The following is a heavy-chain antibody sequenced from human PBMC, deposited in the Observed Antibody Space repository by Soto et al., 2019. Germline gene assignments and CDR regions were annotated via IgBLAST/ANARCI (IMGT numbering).Heavy chain of an antibody. CDR3: AKDLRGYSYGYEGYYFDY. CDR2: ISGSGGST. J-gene: IGHJ4*02. Sequence: EVQLLESGGGLVQPGGSLRLYCAASGFTFSSYAMSWVRQAPGKGLEWVSAISGSGGSTYYADSVKGRFTISRDNSKNTLYLQMNSLRAEDTAVYYCAKDLRGYSYGYEGYYFDYWGQGTLVTVSS. CDR1: GFTFSSYA. D-gene: IGHD5-18*01. V-gene: IGHV3-23*01.